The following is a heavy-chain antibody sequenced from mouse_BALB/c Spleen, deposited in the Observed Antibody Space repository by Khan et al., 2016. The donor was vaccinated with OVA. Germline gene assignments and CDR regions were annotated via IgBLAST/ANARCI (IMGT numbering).Heavy chain of an antibody. CDR3: AASILFYYRMDY. V-gene: IGHV1-7*01. Sequence: QVQLQQSGAELAKPGASVKMSCKASGYTFTSYWMHWVKQRPGQGLEWIGYINPSTGYTEYNQKFKDKATLTTDKSSSTAYMQLSSLTSEDSAVYYCAASILFYYRMDYWVQGTSVTVSS. CDR2: INPSTGYT. CDR1: GYTFTSYW. J-gene: IGHJ4*01. D-gene: IGHD6-1*01.